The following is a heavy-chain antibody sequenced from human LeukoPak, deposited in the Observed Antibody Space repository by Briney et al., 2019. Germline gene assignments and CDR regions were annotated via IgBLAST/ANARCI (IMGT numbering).Heavy chain of an antibody. D-gene: IGHD3-10*01. Sequence: PGGSLRLSCVASGFDFNNYDLHWVRQAPGKGLEWVAFIKFHGHETFYADSVEGRFTFSRDNSRNTVYLQMNSLRSEDTAVYYCARDSGSGSYSGYWGQGTLVTVSS. V-gene: IGHV3-30*02. CDR3: ARDSGSGSYSGY. CDR1: GFDFNNYD. J-gene: IGHJ4*02. CDR2: IKFHGHET.